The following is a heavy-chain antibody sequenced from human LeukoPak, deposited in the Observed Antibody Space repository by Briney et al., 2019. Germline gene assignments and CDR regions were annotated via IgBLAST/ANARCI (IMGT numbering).Heavy chain of an antibody. Sequence: SETLSLTCTVSGVSVSTYYWSWIRQPAGKGLEWIGRIYTSGSTNYNSSRQSRVTMSVDTSKNQFSLNLSSVTAADTAVYYCARQVGSFTMMPWGQGTLVTVSS. CDR3: ARQVGSFTMMP. V-gene: IGHV4-4*07. D-gene: IGHD3-22*01. J-gene: IGHJ1*01. CDR1: GVSVSTYY. CDR2: IYTSGST.